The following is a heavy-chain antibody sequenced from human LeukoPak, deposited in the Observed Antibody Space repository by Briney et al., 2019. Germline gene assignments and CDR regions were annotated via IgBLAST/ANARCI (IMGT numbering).Heavy chain of an antibody. V-gene: IGHV3-7*01. J-gene: IGHJ6*02. CDR3: ARADGSSRYYYYGMDV. CDR1: GFTFSSYW. D-gene: IGHD6-13*01. CDR2: IKQDGSEK. Sequence: GGSLRLSCAAYGFTFSSYWMSWVRQAPGKGLEWVANIKQDGSEKYYVDSVKGRFTISRDNAKNSLYLQMNSLRAEDTAVYYCARADGSSRYYYYGMDVWGQGTTVTVSS.